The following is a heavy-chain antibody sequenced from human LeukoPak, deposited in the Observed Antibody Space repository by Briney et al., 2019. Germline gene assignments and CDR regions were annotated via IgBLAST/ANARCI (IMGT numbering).Heavy chain of an antibody. J-gene: IGHJ4*02. CDR2: VSVNGGAT. CDR1: GFTFSSCA. V-gene: IGHV3-23*01. CDR3: AKELHGSGNYAFDY. Sequence: GGSLRLSCAASGFTFSSCALSWVRQAPGKGLEWVSTVSVNGGATYYADSVKGRFTISRDNSKNTLYLQMNSLRAEDTAVYFCAKELHGSGNYAFDYWGQGTLVTVSS. D-gene: IGHD3-10*01.